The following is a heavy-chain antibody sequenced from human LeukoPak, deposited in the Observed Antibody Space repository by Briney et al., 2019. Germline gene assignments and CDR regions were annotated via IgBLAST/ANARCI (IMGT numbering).Heavy chain of an antibody. D-gene: IGHD3-9*01. CDR3: AKAQDYDILTGYYVGWGLGAFDI. CDR2: ISSSGSTI. Sequence: PGGSLRLSCAASGFTFSSYEMNWVRQAPGKGLEWVSYISSSGSTIYYADSVKGRFTISRDNSKNTLYLQMNSLRAEDTAVYYCAKAQDYDILTGYYVGWGLGAFDIWGQGTMVTVSS. J-gene: IGHJ3*02. CDR1: GFTFSSYE. V-gene: IGHV3-48*01.